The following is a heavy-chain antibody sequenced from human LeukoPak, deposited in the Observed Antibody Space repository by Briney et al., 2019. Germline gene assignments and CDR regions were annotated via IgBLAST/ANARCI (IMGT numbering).Heavy chain of an antibody. CDR1: GGSFSGYY. CDR2: INHSGST. V-gene: IGHV4-34*01. J-gene: IGHJ4*02. D-gene: IGHD3-9*01. CDR3: ARGRYDILTGFFDY. Sequence: SETLSLTCAVYGGSFSGYYWSWIRQPPGKGLAWIGEINHSGSTNYNPSLKSRVTISVDTSKNQFSLKLSSVTAADTAVYYCARGRYDILTGFFDYWGQGTLVTVSS.